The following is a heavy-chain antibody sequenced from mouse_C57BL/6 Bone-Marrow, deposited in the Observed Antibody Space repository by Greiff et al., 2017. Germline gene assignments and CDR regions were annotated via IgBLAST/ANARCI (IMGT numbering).Heavy chain of an antibody. CDR2: ISYSGST. Sequence: EVKLQESGPGMVKPSQSLSLTCTVTGYSITSGYDWHWIRHFPGNKLEWMGYISYSGSTNYNPSLKSRISITHDTSKNHFFLKLNSVTTEDTATYYCARLGHYYAMDYWGQGTSVTVSS. J-gene: IGHJ4*01. V-gene: IGHV3-1*01. D-gene: IGHD4-1*01. CDR3: ARLGHYYAMDY. CDR1: GYSITSGYD.